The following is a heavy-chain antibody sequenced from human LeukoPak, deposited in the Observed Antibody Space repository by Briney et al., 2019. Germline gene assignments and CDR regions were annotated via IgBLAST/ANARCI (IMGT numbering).Heavy chain of an antibody. Sequence: GGSLRLSCAASGFTFSSYWLSWVRQAPGKGLEWVANIKQDGSEKYYVDSVKGRFTLSRDNAKTSLYLQVNSLRAEDTAVYYCARDGGQWLYYYYYYYMDVWGKGTTVTVSS. CDR1: GFTFSSYW. CDR2: IKQDGSEK. V-gene: IGHV3-7*01. J-gene: IGHJ6*03. CDR3: ARDGGQWLYYYYYYYMDV. D-gene: IGHD6-19*01.